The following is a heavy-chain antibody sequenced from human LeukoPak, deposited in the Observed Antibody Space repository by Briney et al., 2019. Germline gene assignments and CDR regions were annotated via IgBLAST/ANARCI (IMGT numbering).Heavy chain of an antibody. J-gene: IGHJ5*02. V-gene: IGHV1-18*01. Sequence: EASVKVSCKASGYTFTSYGISWVRQAPGQGLEWMGWISAYNGNTNYAQKLQGRVTMTTDTSTSTAYMELRSLRSDDTAVYYCAREVMWELLHWFDPWGQGTLVTVSS. CDR3: AREVMWELLHWFDP. D-gene: IGHD1-26*01. CDR2: ISAYNGNT. CDR1: GYTFTSYG.